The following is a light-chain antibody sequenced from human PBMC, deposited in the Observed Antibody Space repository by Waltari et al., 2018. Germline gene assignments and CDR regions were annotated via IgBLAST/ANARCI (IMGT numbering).Light chain of an antibody. CDR1: SSHVGGYNY. V-gene: IGLV2-14*03. CDR2: DVS. J-gene: IGLJ3*02. CDR3: SSYTSSNTWV. Sequence: QSALTQPASVSGSPGHSITIPCTGTSSHVGGYNYVSWYQQHPGKAPKLMIYDVSNRPSGLSNLFSGSKSGNTASLTISGLQAEDEADYYCSSYTSSNTWVFGGGTKLTVL.